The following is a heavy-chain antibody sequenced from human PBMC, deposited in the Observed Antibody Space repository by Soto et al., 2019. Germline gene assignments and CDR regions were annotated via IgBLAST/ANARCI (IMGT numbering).Heavy chain of an antibody. CDR1: GASISSSDHY. CDR2: IFHNGNT. D-gene: IGHD4-4*01. J-gene: IGHJ5*02. V-gene: IGHV4-39*01. CDR3: AGRRTTGRLDP. Sequence: SETLSLTCSVSGASISSSDHYWQWIRQPPGTGLEWIGSIFHNGNTYYNPSLKSRVSISVDTSKNQFSLRLSSVTAADTAVYYCAGRRTTGRLDPWGQGTLVTVSS.